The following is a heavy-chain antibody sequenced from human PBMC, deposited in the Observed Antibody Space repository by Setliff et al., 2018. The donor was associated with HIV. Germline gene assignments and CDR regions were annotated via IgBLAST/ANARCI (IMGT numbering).Heavy chain of an antibody. Sequence: AGGSLRLSCTASGFIFRNAWMTWVRQAPGKGLEWVGRIKSKSDDGTADYAAAVKDRFTMSRDDSKDTLYLLMNSLKTEDTAVYFCAFYDSSGYYYSDNWGQGTLVTVSS. CDR3: AFYDSSGYYYSDN. D-gene: IGHD3-22*01. V-gene: IGHV3-15*01. CDR2: IKSKSDDGTA. CDR1: GFIFRNAW. J-gene: IGHJ4*02.